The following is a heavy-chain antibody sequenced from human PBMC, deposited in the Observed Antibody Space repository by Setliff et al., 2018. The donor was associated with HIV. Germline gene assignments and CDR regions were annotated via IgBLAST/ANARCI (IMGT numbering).Heavy chain of an antibody. CDR2: ISAYNGNT. CDR3: ARVGDIVVPPASYYYMDV. V-gene: IGHV1-18*01. CDR1: GYTFTSYG. D-gene: IGHD2-2*01. J-gene: IGHJ6*03. Sequence: ASVKVSCKASGYTFTSYGISWVRQAPGQGLEWMGWISAYNGNTNYAQKLQGRVTMTTDTSTNTAYMELRSLRSDDTAVYFCARVGDIVVPPASYYYMDVWGTGTTVTVSS.